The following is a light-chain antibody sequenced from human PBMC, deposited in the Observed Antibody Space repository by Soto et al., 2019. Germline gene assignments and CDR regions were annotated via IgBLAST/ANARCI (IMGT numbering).Light chain of an antibody. CDR3: QQYKNWART. CDR2: GAS. J-gene: IGKJ1*01. Sequence: EIVMTQSPATLSVSPGERATLSCRASQSVSSNLAWDQQKPCQDHRRLIYGASTRATGIPARFSGRGSGTEFTLTISSLQSEDFAVYYCQQYKNWARTFGQGTKVEIK. V-gene: IGKV3-15*01. CDR1: QSVSSN.